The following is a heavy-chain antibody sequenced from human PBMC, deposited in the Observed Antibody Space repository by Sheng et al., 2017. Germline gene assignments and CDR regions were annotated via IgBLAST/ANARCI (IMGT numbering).Heavy chain of an antibody. CDR3: ARGRGSSSSNAFDI. CDR1: GGSFSGYY. V-gene: IGHV4-34*01. CDR2: INHSGST. J-gene: IGHJ3*02. Sequence: QVQLQQWGAGLLKPSETLSLTCAVYGGSFSGYYWSWIRQPPGKGLEWIGEINHSGSTNYNPSLKSRVTISVDTSKNQFSLKLSSVTAADTAVYYCARGRGSSSSNAFDIWGRRDEWSTVSS. D-gene: IGHD6-6*01.